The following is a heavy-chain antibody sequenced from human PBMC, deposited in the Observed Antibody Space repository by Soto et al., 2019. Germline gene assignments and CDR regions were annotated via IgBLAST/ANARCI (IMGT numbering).Heavy chain of an antibody. Sequence: GASVKVSCKASGYTFTSYGISWVRQAPGQGLEWMGWISAYNGNTNYAQKLQGRVTMTTDTSTSTAYMELRSLRSDDTAVYYCARDLRPYDSSGYYPNWFDPWGQGNLLTVSS. CDR3: ARDLRPYDSSGYYPNWFDP. CDR1: GYTFTSYG. D-gene: IGHD3-22*01. J-gene: IGHJ5*02. CDR2: ISAYNGNT. V-gene: IGHV1-18*01.